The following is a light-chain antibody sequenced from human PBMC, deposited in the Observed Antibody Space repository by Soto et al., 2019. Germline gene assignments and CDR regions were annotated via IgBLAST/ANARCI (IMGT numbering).Light chain of an antibody. J-gene: IGKJ5*01. CDR3: QQYDSSPIT. CDR2: GTS. V-gene: IGKV3-20*01. Sequence: EIVLTQSPGTLSLSPGERATLSCRASQRVGSSYLAWYQQKPGQAPRLLIYGTSSRATGIPDRFSGSGSGTDFTLTITRPEPEDFAVYYCQQYDSSPITFGQGTRLEIK. CDR1: QRVGSSY.